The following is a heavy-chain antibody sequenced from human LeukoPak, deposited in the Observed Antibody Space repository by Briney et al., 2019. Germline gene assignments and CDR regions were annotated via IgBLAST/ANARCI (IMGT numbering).Heavy chain of an antibody. CDR1: GYTFTSYD. V-gene: IGHV1-8*01. CDR2: MNPNSGNT. D-gene: IGHD3-3*01. J-gene: IGHJ4*02. Sequence: ASVKVSCKASGYTFTSYDINWVQQATGQGLEWMGWMNPNSGNTGYAQKFQGRVTMTRNTSISTAYMELSSLRSEDTAVYYCAREVSGYYYFDYWGQGTLVTVS. CDR3: AREVSGYYYFDY.